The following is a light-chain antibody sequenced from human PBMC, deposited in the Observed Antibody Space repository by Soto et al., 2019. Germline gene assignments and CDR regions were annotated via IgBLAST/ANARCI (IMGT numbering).Light chain of an antibody. CDR1: PSLSSY. J-gene: IGKJ4*01. CDR2: AAS. Sequence: DFQMTQSPSSLSASVGDRVTITCRASPSLSSYLNWYQQKPGKAPKLLIYAASSLQSWVPSRFSGSGSGTDFPRTVSRLQPGDFATYYCQQSYSTTPTFGGGTKVEIK. V-gene: IGKV1-39*01. CDR3: QQSYSTTPT.